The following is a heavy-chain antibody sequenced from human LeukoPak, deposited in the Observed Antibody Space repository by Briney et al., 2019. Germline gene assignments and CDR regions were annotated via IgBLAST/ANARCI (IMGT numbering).Heavy chain of an antibody. J-gene: IGHJ5*02. Sequence: PSGTLSLTCAVSGGSISSSNWWSWVRQPPGKGLEWIGEIYHSGSTNYNPSLKSRVTISVDKSKNQFSLKLSSVTAADTAVYYCASGRGPSQLWSLWFDPWGQGTLVTVSS. V-gene: IGHV4-4*02. CDR3: ASGRGPSQLWSLWFDP. D-gene: IGHD5-18*01. CDR2: IYHSGST. CDR1: GGSISSSNW.